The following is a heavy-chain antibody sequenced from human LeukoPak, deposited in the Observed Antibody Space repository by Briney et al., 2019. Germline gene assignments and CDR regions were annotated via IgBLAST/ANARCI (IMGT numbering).Heavy chain of an antibody. CDR3: ASYYYDSSGYYSFDY. V-gene: IGHV3-73*01. D-gene: IGHD3-22*01. CDR1: GFIFSGSA. Sequence: PGGSLRLSCEASGFIFSGSAMHGVRQPSGRGRGWVGRIRGKANTYATAYTASVEGRFTISRDDSKNTAYLQMNSLKTEDTAIYYCASYYYDSSGYYSFDYWGQGTLVTVSS. CDR2: IRGKANTYAT. J-gene: IGHJ4*02.